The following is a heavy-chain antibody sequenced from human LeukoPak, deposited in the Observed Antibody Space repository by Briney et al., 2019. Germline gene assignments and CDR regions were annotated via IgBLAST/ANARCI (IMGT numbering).Heavy chain of an antibody. CDR3: ARGSLFYGDSSAYFDY. CDR1: SGSFSGNF. CDR2: INHRGST. D-gene: IGHD4-17*01. V-gene: IGHV4-34*01. J-gene: IGHJ4*02. Sequence: SETLSPTCAVYSGSFSGNFWTYIRQPPGKGLEWIGEINHRGSTNYNPSLKSRVTISVDTSKNQFSLKLTSVTAADTAVYFCARGSLFYGDSSAYFDYWGQGTLVTVSS.